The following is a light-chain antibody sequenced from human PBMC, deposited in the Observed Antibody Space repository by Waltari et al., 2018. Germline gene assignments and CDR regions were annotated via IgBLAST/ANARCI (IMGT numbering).Light chain of an antibody. CDR3: QQYGSSVLYT. V-gene: IGKV3-20*01. CDR1: QSLTKRY. Sequence: VLTQSPGTLSLSPGERATLSCRASQSLTKRYLAGYQQKPGQAPRLLIYGASSRAAGIPDRCSGSGSGTDFTLTISRLEPEDFAVYYCQQYGSSVLYTFGQGTKLEIK. J-gene: IGKJ2*01. CDR2: GAS.